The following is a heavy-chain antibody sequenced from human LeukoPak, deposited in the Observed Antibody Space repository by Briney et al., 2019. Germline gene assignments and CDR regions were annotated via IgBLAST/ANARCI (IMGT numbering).Heavy chain of an antibody. J-gene: IGHJ4*02. CDR3: ARGDVYNSGWPYFDY. CDR2: IYYSGST. D-gene: IGHD6-19*01. CDR1: GGSVSSGSYY. V-gene: IGHV4-61*01. Sequence: SETLSLTCTVSGGSVSSGSYYWSWIRQPPGKGLEWIGYIYYSGSTNYNPSLKSRVTISVDTSKNQFSLKLSSVTAADTAVYYCARGDVYNSGWPYFDYWGQGALVTVSS.